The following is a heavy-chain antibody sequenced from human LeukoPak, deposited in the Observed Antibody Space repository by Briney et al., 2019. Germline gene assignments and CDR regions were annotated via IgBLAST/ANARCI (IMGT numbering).Heavy chain of an antibody. Sequence: SETLSLTCTVSGGSISSYYWSWIRQPPGKGLEWIGYIYYSGSTNYNPSLKSRVTISVDTSKNQFSLKLSSVTAADTAVYYCARDSRYCSSTSCYYYYYMDVWGKGTTVTVSS. CDR2: IYYSGST. D-gene: IGHD2-2*01. CDR3: ARDSRYCSSTSCYYYYYMDV. V-gene: IGHV4-59*01. J-gene: IGHJ6*03. CDR1: GGSISSYY.